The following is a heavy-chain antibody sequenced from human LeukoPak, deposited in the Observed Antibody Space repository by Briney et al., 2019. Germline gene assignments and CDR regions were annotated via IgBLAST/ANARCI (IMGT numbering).Heavy chain of an antibody. CDR3: ASSSLRGSDAFDI. Sequence: SETLSLTCTVSGGSISSSSYYWGWIRQPPGKGLEWIGSIYYSGSTYYNPSLKSRVTISVDTSKNQFSLKLNSVTPEDTAVYYCASSSLRGSDAFDIWGQGTMVTVSS. V-gene: IGHV4-39*07. J-gene: IGHJ3*02. D-gene: IGHD3-16*01. CDR2: IYYSGST. CDR1: GGSISSSSYY.